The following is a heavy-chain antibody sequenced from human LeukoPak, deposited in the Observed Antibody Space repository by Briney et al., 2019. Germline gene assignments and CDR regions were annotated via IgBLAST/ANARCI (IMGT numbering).Heavy chain of an antibody. D-gene: IGHD3-3*01. J-gene: IGHJ6*02. Sequence: GGSLRLSCAASGFTLSSSAFSWIRQAPGKGLEWVSYISNGGSTMSYADSVKGRFTISRDDAKNSLYLQMNNLSAEDTAVYYCARGGDKTRFLEWLNYYYYGMDVWGQGTTVTVSS. V-gene: IGHV3-11*01. CDR1: GFTLSSSA. CDR2: ISNGGSTM. CDR3: ARGGDKTRFLEWLNYYYYGMDV.